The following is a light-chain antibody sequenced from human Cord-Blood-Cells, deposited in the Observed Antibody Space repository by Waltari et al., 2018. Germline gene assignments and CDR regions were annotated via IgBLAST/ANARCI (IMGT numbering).Light chain of an antibody. CDR3: CSYAGSYTFGYV. CDR1: SSVVGGYNY. Sequence: QSALTQPRSVSGSPGQSVTISCTGTSSVVGGYNYVSWYQQHPGKAPKLMIYDGSKRPSGVPDRFSGSKSGNTASLTISGLQAEDEADYYCCSYAGSYTFGYVFGTGTKVTVL. V-gene: IGLV2-11*01. J-gene: IGLJ1*01. CDR2: DGS.